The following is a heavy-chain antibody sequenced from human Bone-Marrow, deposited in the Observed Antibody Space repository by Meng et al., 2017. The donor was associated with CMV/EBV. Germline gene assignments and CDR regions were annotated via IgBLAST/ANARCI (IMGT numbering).Heavy chain of an antibody. V-gene: IGHV3-72*01. CDR3: TKGYSGVDIYAFDV. D-gene: IGHD1-26*01. J-gene: IGHJ3*01. CDR2: AGNKANRYTT. Sequence: GESLKLSCAGSGFIFSDHYIDWVRQAPGKGLEWVGRAGNKANRYTTEYAASLTGRFTFSRDDSENSLYLQMNSLKSEDTAVYYCTKGYSGVDIYAFDVWGRGTLVSVSS. CDR1: GFIFSDHY.